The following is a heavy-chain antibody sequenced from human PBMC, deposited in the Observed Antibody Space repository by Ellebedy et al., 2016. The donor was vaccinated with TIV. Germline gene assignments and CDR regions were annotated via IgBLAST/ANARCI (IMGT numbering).Heavy chain of an antibody. CDR3: ARTEAVAGTFCFDY. CDR2: IYYSGST. D-gene: IGHD6-13*01. J-gene: IGHJ4*02. Sequence: SETLSLTCTVSGGSINNYYWSWIRQPPGKGLEWIGYIYYSGSTHYNPSLKSRVTISVDTSKNQFSLKLSSVTAADTAVYYCARTEAVAGTFCFDYWGQGTQVTVSS. V-gene: IGHV4-59*01. CDR1: GGSINNYY.